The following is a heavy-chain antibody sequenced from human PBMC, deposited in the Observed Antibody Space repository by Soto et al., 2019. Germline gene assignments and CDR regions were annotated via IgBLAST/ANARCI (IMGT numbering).Heavy chain of an antibody. D-gene: IGHD6-13*01. V-gene: IGHV4-31*03. CDR1: GGSISSGGYS. CDR3: APERGGSSWYTGWFDP. CDR2: IYYSGSNYSGSNXXXXP. Sequence: VLLQESGPGLVKPSQTLSLTCTVSGGSISSGGYSWTWIRQHPGKGLQWIGYIYYSGSNYSGSNXXXXPSXXXPLKGRVTIPXXTXKXXFSLKLSSVPAADTAVYYCAPERGGSSWYTGWFDPWGQGTLVTVSS. J-gene: IGHJ5*02.